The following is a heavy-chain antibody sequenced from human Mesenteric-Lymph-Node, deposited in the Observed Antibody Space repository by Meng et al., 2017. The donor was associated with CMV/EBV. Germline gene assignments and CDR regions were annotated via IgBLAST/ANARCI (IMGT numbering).Heavy chain of an antibody. CDR2: IRSSGTTT. CDR1: GFIFSGYD. Sequence: GESLKISCVGSGFIFSGYDMHWVRQAPGKGLEWISYIRSSGTTTYYADSVKGRFTISRDNAKNTLYLQMNSLRVEDTAIYYCAKVRFLELDSWGQGTLVTVSS. CDR3: AKVRFLELDS. D-gene: IGHD3-3*01. J-gene: IGHJ5*02. V-gene: IGHV3-48*03.